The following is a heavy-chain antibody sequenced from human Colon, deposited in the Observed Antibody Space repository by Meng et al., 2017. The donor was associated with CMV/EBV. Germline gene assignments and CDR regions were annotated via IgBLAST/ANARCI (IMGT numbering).Heavy chain of an antibody. CDR3: AILTVAAPFDY. J-gene: IGHJ4*02. D-gene: IGHD6-6*01. CDR1: GYSVSDKY. V-gene: IGHV1-2*02. CDR2: IKPNSDVT. Sequence: ASVQVSCKASGYSVSDKYLHWVRQAPGQGLEWMGWIKPNSDVTNYAKRFQGRVSMTRDASINTAYMELSSLRSDDTAVYYCAILTVAAPFDYWGQGTLVTVSS.